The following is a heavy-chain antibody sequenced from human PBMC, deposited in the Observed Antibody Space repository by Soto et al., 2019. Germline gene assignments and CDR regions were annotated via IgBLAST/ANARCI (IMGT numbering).Heavy chain of an antibody. CDR3: AKDLSVVPGVFDI. Sequence: EVQLLESGGGLVQPGGSLRLSCAASGFTFSIYAMSWVRQAPGKGLEWVSGIGDSGFNTYYADSVKGRFTISRDNSKNTLYLQMTSLRAEDTAVYYCAKDLSVVPGVFDIWGQGTMVTVSS. D-gene: IGHD2-2*01. CDR2: IGDSGFNT. V-gene: IGHV3-23*01. J-gene: IGHJ3*02. CDR1: GFTFSIYA.